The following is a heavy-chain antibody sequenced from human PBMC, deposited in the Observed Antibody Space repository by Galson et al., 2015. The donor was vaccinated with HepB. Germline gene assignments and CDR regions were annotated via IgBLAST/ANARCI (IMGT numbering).Heavy chain of an antibody. CDR1: GGTFSSYA. J-gene: IGHJ6*03. CDR2: IIPIFGTT. Sequence: SVKVSCKASGGTFSSYAISWVRQAPGQGLEWMGGIIPIFGTTNYAQKFQGRVTITADESTSTAYMELSSLRSEDTAVYYCASSTGTTGTYYYYMDVWGKGTTVTVSS. D-gene: IGHD1-1*01. V-gene: IGHV1-69*13. CDR3: ASSTGTTGTYYYYMDV.